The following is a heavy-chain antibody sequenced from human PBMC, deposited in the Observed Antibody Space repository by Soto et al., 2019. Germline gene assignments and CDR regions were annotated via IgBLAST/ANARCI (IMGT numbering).Heavy chain of an antibody. CDR2: INHSGST. CDR1: GGSFSDHY. CDR3: GRYILGQGFVS. Sequence: PSETLSLTYAVYGGSFSDHYWSWIRQPPEKGLERIGEINHSGSTNYNPSLKSRVTISVDTSKNQFSLKLSSVTAEDTSVYYCGRYILGQGFVSWGQGTVVTVSS. J-gene: IGHJ4*02. V-gene: IGHV4-34*01.